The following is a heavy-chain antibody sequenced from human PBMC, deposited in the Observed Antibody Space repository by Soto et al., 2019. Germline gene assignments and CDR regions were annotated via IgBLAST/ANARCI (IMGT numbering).Heavy chain of an antibody. Sequence: ASVKVSCKASGYTFTSYDINWVRQATGQGLEWMGWMNPNSGNTGYAQKLQGRVTMTRNTSISTAYMELSSLRSEDTAVYYCARDIGYGSSPSCSVWFDSWGQGTLVTVSS. J-gene: IGHJ5*01. CDR1: GYTFTSYD. CDR2: MNPNSGNT. V-gene: IGHV1-8*01. D-gene: IGHD2-2*01. CDR3: ARDIGYGSSPSCSVWFDS.